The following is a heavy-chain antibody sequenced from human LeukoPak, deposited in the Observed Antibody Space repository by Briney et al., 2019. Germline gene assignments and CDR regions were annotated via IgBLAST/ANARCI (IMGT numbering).Heavy chain of an antibody. Sequence: GGSLRLSCAASEFTFSSYSMNWVRQAPGKGLEWVSSISSSSSYIYYADSVKGRFTISRDNAKNSLYLQMNSLRAEDTAVYYCARVQMVRGVIGSYQFDYWAREPWPPSPQ. D-gene: IGHD3-10*01. CDR3: ARVQMVRGVIGSYQFDY. J-gene: IGHJ4*02. CDR2: ISSSSSYI. V-gene: IGHV3-21*01. CDR1: EFTFSSYS.